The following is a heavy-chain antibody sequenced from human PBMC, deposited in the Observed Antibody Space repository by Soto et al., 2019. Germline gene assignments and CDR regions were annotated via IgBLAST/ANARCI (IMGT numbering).Heavy chain of an antibody. V-gene: IGHV1-18*04. J-gene: IGHJ3*01. CDR3: ARGRGVVIPAGTPDAFDV. CDR2: ISAFNDYT. D-gene: IGHD6-13*01. CDR1: GYTFTGYY. Sequence: ASVKVSCKASGYTFTGYYVHWVRQAPGQGLEWMGRISAFNDYTNLAQKFQGRITLTTDASTNTAYMELQILRSDDTAMYYCARGRGVVIPAGTPDAFDVWGQGTMVT.